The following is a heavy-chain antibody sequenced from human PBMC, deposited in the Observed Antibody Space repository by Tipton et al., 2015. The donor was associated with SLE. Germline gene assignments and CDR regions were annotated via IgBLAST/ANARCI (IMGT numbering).Heavy chain of an antibody. CDR3: ARQRSAAAYNWFDP. V-gene: IGHV1-18*01. Sequence: QLVQSGPEVKKPGASVKVSCKASGYTFTSYGISWVRQAPGQGLKWMGWISAYNGNTNYAQKLQGRVTMTTDTSTSTAYMELNSLKGEDTAVYYCARQRSAAAYNWFDPWGQGTLVTVSS. CDR2: ISAYNGNT. CDR1: GYTFTSYG. J-gene: IGHJ5*02. D-gene: IGHD6-13*01.